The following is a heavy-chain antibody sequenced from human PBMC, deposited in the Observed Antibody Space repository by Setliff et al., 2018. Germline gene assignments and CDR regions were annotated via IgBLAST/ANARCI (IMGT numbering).Heavy chain of an antibody. CDR2: IYTSGST. CDR3: ARDSRGNPPNYMDV. J-gene: IGHJ6*03. V-gene: IGHV4-4*07. Sequence: SETLSLTCTVSGGSISSYYWSWIRQPAGKGLEWIGRIYTSGSTNYNPSLKSRVTMSVDTSKNQFSLKLSSVTAADTAVDYCARDSRGNPPNYMDVWGKGTTVTVSS. CDR1: GGSISSYY.